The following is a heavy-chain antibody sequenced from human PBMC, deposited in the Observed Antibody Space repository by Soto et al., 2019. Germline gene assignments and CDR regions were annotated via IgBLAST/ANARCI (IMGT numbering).Heavy chain of an antibody. Sequence: SETLSLTCTVSGGSVGSGGYSWSWIRQPPGKGLEWIGYIFYSGNTNYNPSLKSRVTISVDMSKNQFSLRLSSVTAADTAVYFCARNPLRLPFDSWGQGTLVTVSS. CDR1: GGSVGSGGYS. V-gene: IGHV4-61*08. J-gene: IGHJ4*02. CDR2: IFYSGNT. CDR3: ARNPLRLPFDS.